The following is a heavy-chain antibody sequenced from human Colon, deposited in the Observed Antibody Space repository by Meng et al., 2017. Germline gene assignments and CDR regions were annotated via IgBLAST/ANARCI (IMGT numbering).Heavy chain of an antibody. Sequence: ASVKVSCKASGYTFTSYYMHWVRQAPGQGLEWMGIINPSGGSTSYAQKFQGRVTMTRDTSTSTVYMELSSLRSEDTAVYYCASPRYCSSTSCYRGGDYYYGMDAWGQGTTVTVSS. CDR2: INPSGGST. CDR3: ASPRYCSSTSCYRGGDYYYGMDA. CDR1: GYTFTSYY. J-gene: IGHJ6*02. D-gene: IGHD2-2*02. V-gene: IGHV1-46*01.